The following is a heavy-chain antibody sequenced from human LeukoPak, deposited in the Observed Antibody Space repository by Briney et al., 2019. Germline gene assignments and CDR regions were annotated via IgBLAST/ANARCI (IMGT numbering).Heavy chain of an antibody. CDR3: AREGVAAAGKLDY. Sequence: SETLSLTCTVSGGSLSSYYWSWIRQPPGKGLEWIAYIYYSGSTNYNPSLKSRVTISLDTSKNQFSMNLISVTAADTAVYYCAREGVAAAGKLDYWGQGTLVTVSS. CDR2: IYYSGST. CDR1: GGSLSSYY. D-gene: IGHD6-13*01. V-gene: IGHV4-59*01. J-gene: IGHJ4*02.